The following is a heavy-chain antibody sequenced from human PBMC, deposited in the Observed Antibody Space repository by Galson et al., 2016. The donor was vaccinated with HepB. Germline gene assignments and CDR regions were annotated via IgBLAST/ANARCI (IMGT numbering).Heavy chain of an antibody. Sequence: SLRLSCAGSGFTFSSYGMHWVRQAPGKGLEWVAAISYDGTNKYYADSVKGRFTTSRDNSKNTLYPQMNSLRAEDTAVFYCAKPAMTTVTTIGWAFDIWGQGTMVTVSS. CDR3: AKPAMTTVTTIGWAFDI. V-gene: IGHV3-30*18. D-gene: IGHD4-17*01. CDR1: GFTFSSYG. J-gene: IGHJ3*02. CDR2: ISYDGTNK.